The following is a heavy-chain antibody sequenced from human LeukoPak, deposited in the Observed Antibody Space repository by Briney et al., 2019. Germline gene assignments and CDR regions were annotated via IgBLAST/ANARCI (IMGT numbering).Heavy chain of an antibody. CDR3: ARGRQDVNMILVVMAGVSYYLDV. Sequence: PSETLSLTCAVYGGSLSDYYWTWIRKTPGKGLEWIGEMSPSGTTNYNPSLKSRVTISVDTSKNQFSLKLRSVTAADTAVYYCARGRQDVNMILVVMAGVSYYLDVRSKGTTVT. J-gene: IGHJ6*03. CDR2: MSPSGTT. V-gene: IGHV4-34*01. CDR1: GGSLSDYY. D-gene: IGHD3-22*01.